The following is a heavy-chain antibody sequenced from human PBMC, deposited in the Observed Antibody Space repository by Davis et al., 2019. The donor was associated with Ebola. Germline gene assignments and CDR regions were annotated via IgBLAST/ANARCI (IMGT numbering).Heavy chain of an antibody. Sequence: PSETLSLTCTVSAVSISRHYWSWIRQLPGKILEWFGSIYSTVGPYYNSSLASRATISVDPSTKQFSLKLTYVTAADTAMYYCSERGSSVWGQGTLVTVSS. V-gene: IGHV4-59*03. CDR2: IYSTVGP. CDR1: AVSISRHY. CDR3: SERGSSV. D-gene: IGHD3-10*01. J-gene: IGHJ4*02.